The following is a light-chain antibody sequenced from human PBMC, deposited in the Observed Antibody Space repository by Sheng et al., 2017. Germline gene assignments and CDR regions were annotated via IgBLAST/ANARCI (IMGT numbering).Light chain of an antibody. V-gene: IGKV1-39*01. Sequence: DIQMTQSPSPLSASVGDRVTITCRANQSISTYLNWYQHKAGKAPALLIYGASILQSGVPPRFSGSGSGTEFTLTITSLRPEDFATYYCQQTSSAPGFSFGPGTKVDFK. J-gene: IGKJ3*01. CDR1: QSISTY. CDR2: GAS. CDR3: QQTSSAPGFS.